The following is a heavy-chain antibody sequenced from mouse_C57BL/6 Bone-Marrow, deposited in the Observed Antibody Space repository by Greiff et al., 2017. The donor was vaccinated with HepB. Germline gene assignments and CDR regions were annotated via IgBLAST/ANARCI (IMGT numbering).Heavy chain of an antibody. V-gene: IGHV1-61*01. CDR3: ARGVLLRLDY. CDR1: GYTFTSYW. D-gene: IGHD1-1*01. Sequence: QVQLQQPGAELVRPGSSVKLSCKASGYTFTSYWMDWVKQSPGQGLEWIGNIYPSDSETYYNQKFKDKATLTVDKSSSTAYIQLSSLTSEDSAVYYCARGVLLRLDYWGQGTTLTVSS. J-gene: IGHJ2*01. CDR2: IYPSDSET.